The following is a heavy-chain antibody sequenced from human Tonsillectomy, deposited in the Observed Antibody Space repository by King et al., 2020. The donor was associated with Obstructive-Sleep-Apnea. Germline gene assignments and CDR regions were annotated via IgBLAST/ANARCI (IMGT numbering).Heavy chain of an antibody. D-gene: IGHD6-25*01. V-gene: IGHV4-39*07. Sequence: QLQESGPRLVKPSETLSLTCTVSGGSISSSRFYWGWIRQPPGKGLEWIGGIYYSGSTNYNPSLKSRVTISVDTSKNQFSLKLSSVTAADTAVYYCARENRYSTYRSDGAWGQGILVTVSS. CDR2: IYYSGST. J-gene: IGHJ5*02. CDR1: GGSISSSRFY. CDR3: ARENRYSTYRSDGA.